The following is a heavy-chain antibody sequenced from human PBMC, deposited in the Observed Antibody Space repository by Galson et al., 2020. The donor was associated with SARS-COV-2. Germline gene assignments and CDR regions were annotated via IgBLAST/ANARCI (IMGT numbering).Heavy chain of an antibody. CDR3: ARDSGGSYWSGRCDP. D-gene: IGHD1-26*01. CDR1: GFIFSSFA. V-gene: IGHV3-30-3*01. J-gene: IGHJ5*02. CDR2: ISYDGSNK. Sequence: GGSLSLSCAASGFIFSSFAMHWVRQAPGKGLEWMAVISYDGSNKYYADSVKGRFTISRDNSKNTLYPQMNSLRAEDTAMYYCARDSGGSYWSGRCDPWGQGTRVTVSS.